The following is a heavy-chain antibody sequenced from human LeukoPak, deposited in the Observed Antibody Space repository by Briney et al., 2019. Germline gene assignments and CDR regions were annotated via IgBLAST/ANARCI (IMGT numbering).Heavy chain of an antibody. CDR3: ARDLRPVYYYGSGSYYHQFDY. CDR1: EYTFTGYY. J-gene: IGHJ4*02. Sequence: EASVKVSCEASEYTFTGYYMHWVRQAPGQGLEWMGWINPNSGGTNYAQKFQGRVTMTRDTSISTAYMELSRLRSDDTAVYYCARDLRPVYYYGSGSYYHQFDYWGQGTLVTVSS. V-gene: IGHV1-2*02. CDR2: INPNSGGT. D-gene: IGHD3-10*01.